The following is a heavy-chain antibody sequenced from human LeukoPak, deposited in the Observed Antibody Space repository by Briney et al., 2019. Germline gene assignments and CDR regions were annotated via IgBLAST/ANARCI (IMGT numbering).Heavy chain of an antibody. Sequence: GGSLRLSCAASGFTFSSYWMSWVRQAPGKGLEWVANIKQDGSEKYYVDSVKGRFTISRDNAKNSLFLQMNRLRAEDTAVYYCAREGSQSASGTYPGNDWGQGTLVTVSS. J-gene: IGHJ4*02. CDR2: IKQDGSEK. CDR1: GFTFSSYW. CDR3: AREGSQSASGTYPGND. D-gene: IGHD1-26*01. V-gene: IGHV3-7*01.